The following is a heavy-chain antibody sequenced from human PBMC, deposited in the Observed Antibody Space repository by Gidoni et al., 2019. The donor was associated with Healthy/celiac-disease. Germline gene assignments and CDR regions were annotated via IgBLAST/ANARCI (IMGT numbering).Heavy chain of an antibody. CDR2: ISAYNGTT. Sequence: QVQLVQSGAEVKKPGASVKVSCTDSGSTFTIYGISWVRRAPGQGLEGMGWISAYNGTTNYAQKRQGRCTMTTDTSTSTAYMELRSMRSDDTAVDYCARSYYYSYYMDVWGKGTTVTVSS. J-gene: IGHJ6*03. V-gene: IGHV1-18*01. CDR1: GSTFTIYG. CDR3: ARSYYYSYYMDV.